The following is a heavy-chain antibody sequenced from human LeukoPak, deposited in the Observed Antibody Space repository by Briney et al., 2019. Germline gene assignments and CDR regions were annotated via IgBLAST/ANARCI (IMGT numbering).Heavy chain of an antibody. CDR2: IYYSGST. Sequence: TSETLSLTCTVSGGSISSYYWSWIRQPPGKGLEWIGYIYYSGSTNYNPSLKSRVTISVDTSKNQFSLKLSSVTAADTAVYYCARSYSSGWYSGAWYFDLWGRGTLVTVSS. CDR3: ARSYSSGWYSGAWYFDL. J-gene: IGHJ2*01. V-gene: IGHV4-59*01. CDR1: GGSISSYY. D-gene: IGHD6-19*01.